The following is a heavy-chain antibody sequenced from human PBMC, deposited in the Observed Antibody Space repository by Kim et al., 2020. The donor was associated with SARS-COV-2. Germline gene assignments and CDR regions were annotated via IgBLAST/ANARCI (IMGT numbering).Heavy chain of an antibody. D-gene: IGHD3-22*01. CDR2: INSDKTTI. Sequence: GGSLRLSCAASGFTFNSHWMHWVRQVPEKGLLWVSRINSDKTTIEYADTVKVRFTISRDNAQSTLYLQMNSLRAEDTAVYYCARGSGYYGFDYWGQGILV. CDR1: GFTFNSHW. CDR3: ARGSGYYGFDY. V-gene: IGHV3-74*01. J-gene: IGHJ4*02.